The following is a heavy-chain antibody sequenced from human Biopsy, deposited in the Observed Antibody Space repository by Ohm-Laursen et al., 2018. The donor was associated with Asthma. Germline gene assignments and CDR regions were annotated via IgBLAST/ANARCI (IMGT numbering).Heavy chain of an antibody. CDR1: GYTFNSAG. D-gene: IGHD3-10*01. V-gene: IGHV1-18*01. CDR2: ISVYNGNT. Sequence: SVKVACKTSGYTFNSAGITWVRQAPGQGLEWMGWISVYNGNTKVAQKLQDGVTMITDTSTSTAYMELRSLRSDDTAVYFCARAVDYSHYYGIDVWGQGTTVTVS. J-gene: IGHJ6*02. CDR3: ARAVDYSHYYGIDV.